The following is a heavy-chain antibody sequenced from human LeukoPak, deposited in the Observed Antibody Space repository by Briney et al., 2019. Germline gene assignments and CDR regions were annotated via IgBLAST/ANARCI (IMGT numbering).Heavy chain of an antibody. Sequence: GESLKISCKGSGYSFSKYWIGWVRQMPGKGLERMGIIYPGDSDTRYSPSFQGQVTISADKSISTAYLQWSSLKASDTAMYYCARSNDFWSATNDYWGQGTLVTVSS. CDR3: ARSNDFWSATNDY. J-gene: IGHJ4*02. CDR2: IYPGDSDT. V-gene: IGHV5-51*01. CDR1: GYSFSKYW. D-gene: IGHD3-3*01.